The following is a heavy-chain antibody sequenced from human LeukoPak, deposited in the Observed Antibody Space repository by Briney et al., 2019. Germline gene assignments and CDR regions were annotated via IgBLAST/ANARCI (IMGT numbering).Heavy chain of an antibody. D-gene: IGHD3-22*01. CDR1: GFTFSSYG. Sequence: GRSLRLSCAASGFTFSSYGMHWVRHAPGKGLEWVAVIWYDGSNKYYADSVKGRFTISRDNSKNTLYLQMNSLRAEDTAVYYCAKEAGYHSSGYYQNKIYFDYWGQGTLVTVSS. CDR3: AKEAGYHSSGYYQNKIYFDY. CDR2: IWYDGSNK. J-gene: IGHJ4*02. V-gene: IGHV3-33*06.